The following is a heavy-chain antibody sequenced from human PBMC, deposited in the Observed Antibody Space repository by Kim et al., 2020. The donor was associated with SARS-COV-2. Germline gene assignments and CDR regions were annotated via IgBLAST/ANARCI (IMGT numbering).Heavy chain of an antibody. CDR2: ISYDGSNK. J-gene: IGHJ5*02. Sequence: GGSLRLSCAASGFTFSSYGMHWVRQAPGKGLEWVAVISYDGSNKYYADSVKGRFTISRDNSKNTLYLQMNSLRAEDTAVYYCAKEHSYGWFDPWGQGTLVTVSS. V-gene: IGHV3-30*18. CDR3: AKEHSYGWFDP. CDR1: GFTFSSYG. D-gene: IGHD5-18*01.